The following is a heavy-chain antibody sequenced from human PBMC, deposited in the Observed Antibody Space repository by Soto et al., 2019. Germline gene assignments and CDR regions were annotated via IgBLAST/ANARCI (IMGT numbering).Heavy chain of an antibody. Sequence: QVQLQQWGAGLLKPSETLSLTCAVYGGSFSGYYWSWIRQPPGKGLEWIGEINHSGSTNYNPSLKSRVTISVDTSKNQFSLKLSSVTDADTAVYYCARGLGYSYGYWGQGTLVTVSS. CDR2: INHSGST. CDR1: GGSFSGYY. CDR3: ARGLGYSYGY. J-gene: IGHJ4*02. D-gene: IGHD5-18*01. V-gene: IGHV4-34*01.